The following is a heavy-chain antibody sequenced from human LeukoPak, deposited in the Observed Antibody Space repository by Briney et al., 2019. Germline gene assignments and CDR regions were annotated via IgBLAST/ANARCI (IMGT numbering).Heavy chain of an antibody. Sequence: GGSLRLSCAASGFTFSSYAMSWVRQAPGKGQEWVSAISGSGGSTYYADSVKGRFTISRDNSKNTLYLQMNSLRAEDTAVYYCAKGGRGTFVVVPAAILPLDYWGQGTLVTVSS. V-gene: IGHV3-23*01. D-gene: IGHD2-2*02. CDR1: GFTFSSYA. J-gene: IGHJ4*02. CDR2: ISGSGGST. CDR3: AKGGRGTFVVVPAAILPLDY.